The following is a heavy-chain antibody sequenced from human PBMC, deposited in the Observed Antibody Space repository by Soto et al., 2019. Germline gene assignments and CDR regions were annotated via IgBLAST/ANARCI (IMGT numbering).Heavy chain of an antibody. V-gene: IGHV3-30*18. D-gene: IGHD5-18*01. Sequence: GGSLRLSCAASGFTFSSYGMHWVRQAPGKGLEWVAVISYDGSNKYYADSVKGRFTISRDNSKNTLYLQMNSLRAEDTAVYYCAKEVGGYSYGYESSMDVWGQGTTVTVSS. CDR3: AKEVGGYSYGYESSMDV. J-gene: IGHJ6*02. CDR2: ISYDGSNK. CDR1: GFTFSSYG.